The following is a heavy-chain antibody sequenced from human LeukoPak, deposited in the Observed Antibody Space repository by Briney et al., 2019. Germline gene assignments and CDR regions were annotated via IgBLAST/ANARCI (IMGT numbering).Heavy chain of an antibody. CDR2: IIPIFGAA. Sequence: ASVKVSCKASGGTFSSYIISWVRQAPGQGLEWMGGIIPIFGAANYAQKFQGRVTITADESTSTAYMELSSLRSEDTAVYYCARGRPTSYYGRSAYKKTSYFYGLDVWGQGTTVTVSS. CDR3: ARGRPTSYYGRSAYKKTSYFYGLDV. D-gene: IGHD3-22*01. CDR1: GGTFSSYI. V-gene: IGHV1-69*13. J-gene: IGHJ6*02.